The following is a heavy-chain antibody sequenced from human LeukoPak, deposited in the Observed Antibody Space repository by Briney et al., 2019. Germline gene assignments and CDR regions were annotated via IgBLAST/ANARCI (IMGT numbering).Heavy chain of an antibody. CDR2: INPNSGGT. CDR3: ARIGAPYYDSSGSDAFDI. Sequence: ASVKVSRKASGYTFTGYYMHWVRQAPGQGLEWMGWINPNSGGTNYAQKFQGWVTMTRDTSISTAYMELSRLRSDDTAVYYCARIGAPYYDSSGSDAFDIWGQGTMVTVSS. CDR1: GYTFTGYY. J-gene: IGHJ3*02. V-gene: IGHV1-2*04. D-gene: IGHD3-22*01.